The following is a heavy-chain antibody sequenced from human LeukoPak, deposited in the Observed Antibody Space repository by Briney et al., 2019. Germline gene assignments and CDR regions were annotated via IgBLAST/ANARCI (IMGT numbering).Heavy chain of an antibody. J-gene: IGHJ4*02. CDR3: AEVYDSSGYYQDY. Sequence: GGSLRLSCASSGFTVSSNYMSWVRQAPGKGLEWVSVIYSGGSTYYADSVKGRFTISRDNSKNKLYLQMNSLRAEDTAVYYCAEVYDSSGYYQDYWGQGTLVTVSS. D-gene: IGHD3-22*01. V-gene: IGHV3-66*01. CDR2: IYSGGST. CDR1: GFTVSSNY.